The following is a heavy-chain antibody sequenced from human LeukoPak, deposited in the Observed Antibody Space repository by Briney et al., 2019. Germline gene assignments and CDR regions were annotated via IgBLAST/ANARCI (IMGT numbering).Heavy chain of an antibody. CDR1: GFSFNIYT. D-gene: IGHD6-6*01. V-gene: IGHV3-21*01. Sequence: PGGSLRPSCAASGFSFNIYTMNWVRQAPGKGLEWVSSISFSSAYTYYADSVKGRFTISRDHAKNSLYLQMTSLRAEDTALYYCVRDSQLVFDYWGQGALVTVSS. CDR2: ISFSSAYT. CDR3: VRDSQLVFDY. J-gene: IGHJ4*02.